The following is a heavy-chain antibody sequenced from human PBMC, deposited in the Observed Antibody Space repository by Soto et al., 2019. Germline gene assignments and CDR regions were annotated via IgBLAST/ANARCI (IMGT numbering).Heavy chain of an antibody. CDR3: ARERWGAGMGDY. CDR1: GFTFTDYY. Sequence: QVQLVASGGGLVKPGGALRLSCAASGFTFTDYYMTWIRQAPGKGLEWISYISSSANIISYVDSVKGRFTISGDNAKNSLYLPMNSLRADDAAVYYGARERWGAGMGDYWGQGTLVAVSS. D-gene: IGHD5-18*01. V-gene: IGHV3-11*01. J-gene: IGHJ4*02. CDR2: ISSSANII.